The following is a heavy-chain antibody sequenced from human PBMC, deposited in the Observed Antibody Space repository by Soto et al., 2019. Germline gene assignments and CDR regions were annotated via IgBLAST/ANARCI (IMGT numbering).Heavy chain of an antibody. Sequence: ASVKVSCKASGYTFTSYGISWVRQAPGQGLEWMGWISAYNGNTNYAQKFQGRVTITRDTSASTAYMELSSLRSEDTAVYYCARAPGGPGIAEYWGQGTLVTVS. D-gene: IGHD6-13*01. CDR2: ISAYNGNT. V-gene: IGHV1-18*01. CDR3: ARAPGGPGIAEY. CDR1: GYTFTSYG. J-gene: IGHJ4*02.